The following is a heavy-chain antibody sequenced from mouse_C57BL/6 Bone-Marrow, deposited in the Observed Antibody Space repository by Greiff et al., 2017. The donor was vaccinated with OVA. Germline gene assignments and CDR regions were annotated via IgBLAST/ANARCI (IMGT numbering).Heavy chain of an antibody. V-gene: IGHV1-63*01. CDR1: GYTFTNYW. D-gene: IGHD2-12*01. J-gene: IGHJ2*01. Sequence: VQLQESGAELVRPGTSVKMSCKASGYTFTNYWIGWAKQRPGHGLEWIGDIYPGGGYTNYNEKFKGKATLTADKSSSTAYMQFSSLTSEDSAIYYCARYNYDESYYFDYWGQGTTLTVSS. CDR2: IYPGGGYT. CDR3: ARYNYDESYYFDY.